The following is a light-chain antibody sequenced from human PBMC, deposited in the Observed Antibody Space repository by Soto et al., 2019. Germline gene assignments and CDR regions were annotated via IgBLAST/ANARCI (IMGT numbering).Light chain of an antibody. V-gene: IGKV3D-20*02. CDR3: QQRSNWPHP. J-gene: IGKJ5*01. CDR2: GAS. CDR1: QSVSNNY. Sequence: IVLTQSPGTLCLSPVARATLSCRSSQSVSNNYLAWYQQKPGQAPRLLIYGASNRATGIPDRFSGSGSGTDFTLTISRLEPEDFAVYYCQQRSNWPHPVGQGTRLEIK.